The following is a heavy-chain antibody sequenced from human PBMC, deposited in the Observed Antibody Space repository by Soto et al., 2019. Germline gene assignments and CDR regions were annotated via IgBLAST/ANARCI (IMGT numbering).Heavy chain of an antibody. CDR3: AHRRRYDYVWGSYRYIRAWAFDI. Sequence: QITLKESGPTLVKPTQTLTLTCTFSGFSLSTSGVGVGWIRQPPGKALEWLALIYWNDDKRYSPSLKSRLTITKDTSKTQVVLTMTNMDPVDTATYYCAHRRRYDYVWGSYRYIRAWAFDIWGQGTMVTVSS. CDR2: IYWNDDK. V-gene: IGHV2-5*01. CDR1: GFSLSTSGVG. D-gene: IGHD3-16*02. J-gene: IGHJ3*02.